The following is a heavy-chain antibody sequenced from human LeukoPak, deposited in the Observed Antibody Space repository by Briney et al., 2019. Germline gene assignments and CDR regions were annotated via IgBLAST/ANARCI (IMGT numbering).Heavy chain of an antibody. Sequence: GGSLRLSCAASGFTFDDYAMHWVRQAPGKGLEWVSGISWNSGSIDYADSVKVRFTISRDNAKNSLYLQMNSLRAEDMALYYCAKGTYYYDSSGSFDYWGQGTLVTVSS. CDR1: GFTFDDYA. V-gene: IGHV3-9*03. D-gene: IGHD3-22*01. CDR2: ISWNSGSI. CDR3: AKGTYYYDSSGSFDY. J-gene: IGHJ4*02.